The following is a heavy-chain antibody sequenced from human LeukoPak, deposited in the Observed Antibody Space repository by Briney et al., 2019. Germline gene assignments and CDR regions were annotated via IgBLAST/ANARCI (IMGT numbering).Heavy chain of an antibody. CDR3: AKDIVVVPAANNWFDP. D-gene: IGHD2-2*01. CDR2: ISGSAGST. CDR1: GFTFSSYA. Sequence: GGSLRLSCAASGFTFSSYAMNWVRQAPGKGLEWVSGISGSAGSTYYADSVKGRFTVSRDNSKNTLYLQMNSLRAEDTAVYYCAKDIVVVPAANNWFDPWGQGTLVTVSS. J-gene: IGHJ5*02. V-gene: IGHV3-23*01.